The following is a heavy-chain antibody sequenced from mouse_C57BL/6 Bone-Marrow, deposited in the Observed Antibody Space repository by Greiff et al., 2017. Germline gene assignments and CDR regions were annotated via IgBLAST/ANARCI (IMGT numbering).Heavy chain of an antibody. CDR1: GYTFTSYW. CDR3: ARVITTVVARYFDV. Sequence: VQLQQPGAELVKPGASVKLSCKASGYTFTSYWMQWVKQRPGQGLEWIGEIDPSDSYTNYNQKFKGKATLTVDTSSSTAYMQLSSLTSEDSAVYYCARVITTVVARYFDVWGTGTTVTVSS. J-gene: IGHJ1*03. CDR2: IDPSDSYT. V-gene: IGHV1-50*01. D-gene: IGHD1-1*01.